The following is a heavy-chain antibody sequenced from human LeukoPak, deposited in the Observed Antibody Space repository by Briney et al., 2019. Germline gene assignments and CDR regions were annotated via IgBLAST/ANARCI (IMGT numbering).Heavy chain of an antibody. V-gene: IGHV4-39*07. D-gene: IGHD2-2*01. Sequence: SETLSLTCTVSGGSISSSSHYWGWIRQPPGKGLEWIGSIYYSGSTYYNPSLKSRVTISVDTSKNQFSLKLSSVTAADTAVYYCARVLGYCSSTSCYSFDYWGQGTLVTVSS. CDR2: IYYSGST. CDR1: GGSISSSSHY. J-gene: IGHJ4*02. CDR3: ARVLGYCSSTSCYSFDY.